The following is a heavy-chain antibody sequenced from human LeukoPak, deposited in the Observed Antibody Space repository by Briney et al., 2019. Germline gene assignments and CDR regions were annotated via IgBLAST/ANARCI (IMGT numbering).Heavy chain of an antibody. CDR2: ISGCNGNT. CDR1: GYRFTSYG. V-gene: IGHV1-18*01. CDR3: ARGEGSGSYGYHDY. Sequence: ASVKVSCKTSGYRFTSYGISWVRQAPGQGLEWMGWISGCNGNTNYADSRDFAQKYQGRVTMTTDKSTSTAYMELRSLRSDDTAMYYCARGEGSGSYGYHDYWGQGTLVTVSS. J-gene: IGHJ4*02. D-gene: IGHD3-10*01.